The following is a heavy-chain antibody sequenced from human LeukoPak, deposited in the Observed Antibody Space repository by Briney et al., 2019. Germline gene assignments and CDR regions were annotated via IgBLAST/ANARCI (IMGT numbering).Heavy chain of an antibody. CDR2: IYSGGST. CDR1: GFTVSSNY. D-gene: IGHD6-13*01. CDR3: ARALVAAAGNWFDY. Sequence: GGSLRLSCAASGFTVSSNYMSWVRQAPGKGLEWVSVIYSGGSTYYADSVKGQFTISRDNSKNTLYLQMNSLRAEDTAVYYCARALVAAAGNWFDYWGQGTLVTVSS. V-gene: IGHV3-66*02. J-gene: IGHJ4*02.